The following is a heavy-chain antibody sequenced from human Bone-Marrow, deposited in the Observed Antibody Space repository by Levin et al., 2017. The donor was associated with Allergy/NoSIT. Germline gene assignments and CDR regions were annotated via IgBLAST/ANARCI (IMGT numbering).Heavy chain of an antibody. V-gene: IGHV4-31*03. Sequence: PSETLSLTCTVSGGSISSAGYHWTSIRQSPGKGLEWIGYISYRGTTYYNPSLKSRLTMSLDTSEQRFSLNLNSVTAADTAIYYCARLDGYYFDYWGQGTLVTVSS. D-gene: IGHD3-9*01. J-gene: IGHJ4*02. CDR1: GGSISSAGYH. CDR2: ISYRGTT. CDR3: ARLDGYYFDY.